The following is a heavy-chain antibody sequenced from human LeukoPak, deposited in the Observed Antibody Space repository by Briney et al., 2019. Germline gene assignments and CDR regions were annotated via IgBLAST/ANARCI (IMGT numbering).Heavy chain of an antibody. Sequence: ASVKVSCKASGYTFTGSYIHWVRQATGQGIEWMGWINPNSGGTNYAQKFQGRVTMTRDTSIRSAYMALSRVGSGHRAVYYFAGAFVQHMVRGFTVYWFDPWGQGTLVTVSS. D-gene: IGHD3-10*01. CDR2: INPNSGGT. J-gene: IGHJ5*02. CDR1: GYTFTGSY. V-gene: IGHV1-2*02. CDR3: AGAFVQHMVRGFTVYWFDP.